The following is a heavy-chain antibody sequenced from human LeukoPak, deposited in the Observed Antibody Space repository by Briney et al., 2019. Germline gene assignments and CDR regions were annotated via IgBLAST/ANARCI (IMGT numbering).Heavy chain of an antibody. V-gene: IGHV4-4*02. CDR3: ARPVRCSATTCTGPFDY. Sequence: SETLSLTCAVSGASISGTDWWSWVRQPPGKGLEWIGEIYHDGRTNFNPSLKSRVTISVDKSKNQFSLRLTSVTASDTAVYYCARPVRCSATTCTGPFDYWGQGTLVTVSS. J-gene: IGHJ4*02. D-gene: IGHD6-19*01. CDR1: GASISGTDW. CDR2: IYHDGRT.